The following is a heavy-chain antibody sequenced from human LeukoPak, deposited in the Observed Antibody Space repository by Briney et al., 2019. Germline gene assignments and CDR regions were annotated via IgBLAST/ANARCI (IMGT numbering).Heavy chain of an antibody. D-gene: IGHD3-16*01. V-gene: IGHV1-2*02. CDR3: ARTTGTTFGFSDY. CDR1: GYTFTGYY. J-gene: IGHJ4*02. Sequence: ASVKVSCKASGYTFTGYYLHWVRQAPGQGLEWMGWINPNSGGTNYVQKFQGRVTMTRDTSISTAYMELSRLRSDDTAVYYCARTTGTTFGFSDYWGQGTLVTVSS. CDR2: INPNSGGT.